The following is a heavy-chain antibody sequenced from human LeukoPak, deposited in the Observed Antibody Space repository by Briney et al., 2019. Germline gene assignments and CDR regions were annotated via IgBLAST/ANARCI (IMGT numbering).Heavy chain of an antibody. Sequence: SETLSLTCSVAGGSISSYYWSWIRQPPGKGLEWIGDIYYSGSTNYNPSLKSRVTISVDTSKNQFSLKLSSVTAADTAVYYCARVVLWIGEADPNWFDPWGQGTLVTVSS. V-gene: IGHV4-59*01. CDR3: ARVVLWIGEADPNWFDP. J-gene: IGHJ5*02. CDR2: IYYSGST. CDR1: GGSISSYY. D-gene: IGHD3-10*01.